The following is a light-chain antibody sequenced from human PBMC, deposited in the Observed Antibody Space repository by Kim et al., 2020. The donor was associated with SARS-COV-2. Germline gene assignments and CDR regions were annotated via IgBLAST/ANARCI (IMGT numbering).Light chain of an antibody. CDR3: HMYNSAPWT. CDR2: AAS. J-gene: IGKJ1*01. V-gene: IGKV1-27*01. Sequence: DIQMTQSPSSLSASLGDRVTITCRASQGIRNYLAWYQQKPGKGPKLLIYAASTLQSGVPSRFSGSGSGTDFTLTISSLQPEDVATYYCHMYNSAPWTFGQGTKVDIK. CDR1: QGIRNY.